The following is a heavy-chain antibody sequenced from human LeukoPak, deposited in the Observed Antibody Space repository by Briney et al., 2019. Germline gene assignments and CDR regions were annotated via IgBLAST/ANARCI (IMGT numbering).Heavy chain of an antibody. J-gene: IGHJ4*02. CDR1: GFTFSSYG. D-gene: IGHD3-22*01. Sequence: GGSLRLSCAASGFTFSSYGMHWVRQAPGKGLEWVAVISYDGSNKYYADSVKGRFTISRDNSKNTLYLQMNSLRAEDTAVYYCAKDQYCYDSSGLFDYWGQGTLVTVSS. CDR3: AKDQYCYDSSGLFDY. CDR2: ISYDGSNK. V-gene: IGHV3-30*18.